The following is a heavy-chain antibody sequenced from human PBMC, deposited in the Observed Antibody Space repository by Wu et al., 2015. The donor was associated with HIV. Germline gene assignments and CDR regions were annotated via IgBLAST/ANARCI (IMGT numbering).Heavy chain of an antibody. Sequence: VQLVQSGPDVKAPGTSMKVSCRTSGFAFINYYISWVQQAPGKGLKWMGFVDPENGQTMYAEKFRRRVTITTDESTSTAYMEVSSLRSEDTAVYYCTREGSSTWYPQDEFFQYWGPGTLVIVSS. CDR2: VDPENGQT. CDR1: GFAFINYY. V-gene: IGHV1-69-2*01. J-gene: IGHJ1*01. D-gene: IGHD6-13*01. CDR3: TREGSSTWYPQDEFFQY.